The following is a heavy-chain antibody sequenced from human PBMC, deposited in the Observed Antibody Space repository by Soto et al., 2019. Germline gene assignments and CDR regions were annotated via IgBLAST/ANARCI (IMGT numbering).Heavy chain of an antibody. V-gene: IGHV4-61*01. CDR2: IYSSETT. J-gene: IGHJ4*02. D-gene: IGHD3-16*01. CDR1: GDSVSHDNYY. CDR3: ARSQRGRTAFTFDY. Sequence: PSETLSLTFAVPGDSVSHDNYYWSWIRQPPGKGLEWIGFIYSSETTNYNSYLKSRPSLSIDMSKNQSSLKLASVTAAATAVYFCARSQRGRTAFTFDYWGQGALVTVSS.